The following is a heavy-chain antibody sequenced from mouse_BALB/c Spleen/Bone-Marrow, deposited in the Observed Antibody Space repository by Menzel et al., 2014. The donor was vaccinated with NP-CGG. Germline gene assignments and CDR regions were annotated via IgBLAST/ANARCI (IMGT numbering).Heavy chain of an antibody. CDR1: GYTFTSYW. CDR2: INPSTGYT. Sequence: QVQLRQPGAELAKPGASVKMSCKASGYTFTSYWMHWVKQRPGQGLEWIGYINPSTGYTEYNQKFKDKATLTADKSSSTAYMQLSSLTSEDSAVYYCARSPHYYDLDYWGQGTTLTVSS. J-gene: IGHJ2*01. V-gene: IGHV1-7*01. D-gene: IGHD1-2*01. CDR3: ARSPHYYDLDY.